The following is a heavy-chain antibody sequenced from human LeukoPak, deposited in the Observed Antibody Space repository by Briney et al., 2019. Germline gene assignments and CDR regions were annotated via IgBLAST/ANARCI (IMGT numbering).Heavy chain of an antibody. J-gene: IGHJ4*02. D-gene: IGHD1-1*01. V-gene: IGHV3-20*04. CDR2: INWNGGST. Sequence: GGSLRLSCTASGFTFDDHGMSWVRQAPGKGLEWVSNINWNGGSTGYIDSVKGRFTISRDNAKNSLYMQMNSLRVENTAFYYCTRDVSWGTSYFDYWGQGILVTVSS. CDR1: GFTFDDHG. CDR3: TRDVSWGTSYFDY.